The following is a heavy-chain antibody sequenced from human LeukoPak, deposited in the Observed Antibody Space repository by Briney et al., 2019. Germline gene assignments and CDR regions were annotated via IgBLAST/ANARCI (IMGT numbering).Heavy chain of an antibody. D-gene: IGHD3-22*01. CDR3: ARASWDSSGYYYEY. CDR2: ISSSSSYI. V-gene: IGHV3-21*01. Sequence: PGGSLRLSCAASGFTFSSYSMNWVRQAPGKGLEWVSSISSSSSYIYYADSVKGRFTISRDNAKNSLYLQMNSLRAEDTAVYYCARASWDSSGYYYEYWGQGTLVTVSS. J-gene: IGHJ4*02. CDR1: GFTFSSYS.